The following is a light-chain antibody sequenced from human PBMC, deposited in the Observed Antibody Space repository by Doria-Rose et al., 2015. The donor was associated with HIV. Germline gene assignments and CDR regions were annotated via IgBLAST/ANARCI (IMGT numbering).Light chain of an antibody. CDR1: QSLLYTSKNY. J-gene: IGKJ3*01. V-gene: IGKV4-1*01. Sequence: DIRVTQSPESLGMSLGERATLNCKSNQSLLYTSKNYLAWYQQKPGQPPKLLIYCASTRQSGFPARFSGSGSGTDFTPTISSLEAEDVAVYYCQQYYDTPSLGPGTTVDIK. CDR3: QQYYDTPS. CDR2: CAS.